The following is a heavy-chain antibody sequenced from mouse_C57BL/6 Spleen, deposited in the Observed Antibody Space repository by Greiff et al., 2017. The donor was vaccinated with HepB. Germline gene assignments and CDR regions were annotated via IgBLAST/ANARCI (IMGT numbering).Heavy chain of an antibody. Sequence: VQLQQSGAELVRPGASVTLSCKASGYTFTDYEMHWVKQTPVHGLEWIGAIDPETGGTAYNQKFKGKAILTADKSSSTAYMELRSLTSEDSAVYYCTRDGYYVVLDYWGQGTTLTVSS. J-gene: IGHJ2*01. CDR3: TRDGYYVVLDY. CDR2: IDPETGGT. D-gene: IGHD2-3*01. CDR1: GYTFTDYE. V-gene: IGHV1-15*01.